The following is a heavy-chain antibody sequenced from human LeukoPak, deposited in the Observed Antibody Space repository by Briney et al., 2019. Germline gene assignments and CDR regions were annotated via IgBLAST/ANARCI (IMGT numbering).Heavy chain of an antibody. V-gene: IGHV1-18*01. CDR2: ISCYNGNT. J-gene: IGHJ3*02. Sequence: SVKVSCKASGYTFNIYGISWMRQAPGQGLEWMGWISCYNGNTNYAQKLQGRVTMITDTSTSTAYMELRSLRSDDTAVYYCVRDLDSSGYYTGDAFDIWGQGTMVTVSS. CDR1: GYTFNIYG. CDR3: VRDLDSSGYYTGDAFDI. D-gene: IGHD3-22*01.